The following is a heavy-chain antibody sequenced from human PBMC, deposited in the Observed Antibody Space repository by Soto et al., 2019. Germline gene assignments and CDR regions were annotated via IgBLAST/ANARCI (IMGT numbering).Heavy chain of an antibody. CDR2: ISDTGGDS. J-gene: IGHJ4*02. V-gene: IGHV3-23*01. CDR1: GFTFINYA. CDR3: VRDLYRSATMPCLDH. D-gene: IGHD1-1*01. Sequence: GSLRLSCEASGFTFINYAMSWVRQSPGKGLEWVSSISDTGGDSYYADSMDGRFSVSRDNSKNTLYLQINSLRAEDTAIYYCVRDLYRSATMPCLDHWGQGALVTVSS.